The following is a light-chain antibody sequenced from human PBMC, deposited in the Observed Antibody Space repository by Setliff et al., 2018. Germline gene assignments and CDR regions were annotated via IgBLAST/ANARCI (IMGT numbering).Light chain of an antibody. CDR2: DVT. V-gene: IGLV2-11*01. J-gene: IGLJ1*01. CDR3: TSYTTSNSHV. Sequence: QSALTQPRSVSGSPGQSVTISCTGSSSDIGAHTYVSWFQQHPGKAPKLMIYDVTERPSGVPDRFSGSKSGNTASLTISGLRTEDEADYYCTSYTTSNSHVFGTGTQLTVL. CDR1: SSDIGAHTY.